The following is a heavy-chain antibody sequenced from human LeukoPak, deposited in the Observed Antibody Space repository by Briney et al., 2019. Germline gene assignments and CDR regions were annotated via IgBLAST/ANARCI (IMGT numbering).Heavy chain of an antibody. D-gene: IGHD3-22*01. CDR1: GFTVSSNY. V-gene: IGHV3-66*02. J-gene: IGHJ4*02. CDR3: ARAQRYYYDSSGYYPDY. Sequence: GGSLRLSCAASGFTVSSNYMGWVRQAPGKGLEWVSVIYSGGSTYYADSVTGRFTISRDNSKSTMYLQMNSLRAEDTAVYYCARAQRYYYDSSGYYPDYWGQGTLVTVSS. CDR2: IYSGGST.